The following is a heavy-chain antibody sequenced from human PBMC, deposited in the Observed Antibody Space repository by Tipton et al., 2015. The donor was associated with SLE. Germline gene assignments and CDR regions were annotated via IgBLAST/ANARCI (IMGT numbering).Heavy chain of an antibody. CDR2: IYYSGST. Sequence: TLSLTCTVSGDSISSSSYYWGLIRQPPGKGLEWIGSIYYSGSTYYNPSLKSRVTISVDTSKNQFSLKLSSVTAADTAVYYCVASTKNYYGSGSSFDYWGQGTLVTVSS. V-gene: IGHV4-39*01. J-gene: IGHJ4*02. CDR3: VASTKNYYGSGSSFDY. D-gene: IGHD3-10*01. CDR1: GDSISSSSYY.